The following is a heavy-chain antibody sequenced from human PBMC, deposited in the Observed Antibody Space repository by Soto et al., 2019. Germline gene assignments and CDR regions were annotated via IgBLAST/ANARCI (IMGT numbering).Heavy chain of an antibody. CDR3: ARDPDRLWFGESGVRGGMDV. Sequence: QVQLVQSGAEVKKPGASVKVSCKASGYTFTSYGISWVRQAPGQGLEWMGWISAYNGNTNYAQKLQGRVTQATDTSPSTACMELRSLRSDDTAVYYWARDPDRLWFGESGVRGGMDVWGQGTTVTVSS. V-gene: IGHV1-18*01. CDR2: ISAYNGNT. CDR1: GYTFTSYG. J-gene: IGHJ6*02. D-gene: IGHD3-10*01.